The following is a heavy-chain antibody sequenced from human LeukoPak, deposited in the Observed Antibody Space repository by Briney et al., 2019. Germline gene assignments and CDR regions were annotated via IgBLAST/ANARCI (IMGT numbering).Heavy chain of an antibody. D-gene: IGHD3-22*01. Sequence: GGSLRLSCAASGFTFSNYDMNWVRQAPGRGLEWVSRINGGGSSTYYADSVKGRFTISRDNSKNTMSVQMNSLRAEDTAVYYCAKPIYYDSSGFDYWGQGTLVTVSS. CDR2: INGGGSST. V-gene: IGHV3-23*01. CDR3: AKPIYYDSSGFDY. CDR1: GFTFSNYD. J-gene: IGHJ4*02.